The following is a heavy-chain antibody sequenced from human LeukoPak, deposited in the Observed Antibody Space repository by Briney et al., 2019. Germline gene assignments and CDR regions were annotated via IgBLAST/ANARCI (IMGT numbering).Heavy chain of an antibody. CDR2: ISKSSDRI. Sequence: GGSLRLSCAASGFTISSYSMNWVRQAPGKGLEWVSYISKSSDRIYHADSVKGRFTISRDNAKNSLYLQMDSLRAEDTAVYYCARDLLNDEGSSYFFDQWGQGTLVTVSS. D-gene: IGHD2-2*01. CDR1: GFTISSYS. J-gene: IGHJ4*02. CDR3: ARDLLNDEGSSYFFDQ. V-gene: IGHV3-48*04.